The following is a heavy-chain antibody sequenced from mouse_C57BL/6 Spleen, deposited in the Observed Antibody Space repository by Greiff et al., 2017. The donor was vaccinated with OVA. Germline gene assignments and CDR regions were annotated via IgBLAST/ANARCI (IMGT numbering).Heavy chain of an antibody. Sequence: QVQLKQSGAELARPGASVKMSCKASGYTFTSYTMHWVKQRPGQGLEWIGYINPSSGYTKYNQKFKDKATLTADKSSSTAYMQLSSLTSEDSAVYYCARKNYSNYVFDYWGQGTTLTVSS. CDR1: GYTFTSYT. CDR3: ARKNYSNYVFDY. D-gene: IGHD2-5*01. V-gene: IGHV1-4*01. CDR2: INPSSGYT. J-gene: IGHJ2*01.